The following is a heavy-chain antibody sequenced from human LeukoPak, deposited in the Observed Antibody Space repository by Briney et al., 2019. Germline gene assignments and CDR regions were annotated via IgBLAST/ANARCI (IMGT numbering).Heavy chain of an antibody. D-gene: IGHD3-22*01. Sequence: PGRSLRLSCAASGFTFDDYAMHWVRQAPGKGLEWVSGISWNSGSIGYADSVKGRFTISRDNAKNSLYLQMNSLRAEDTASYYCAKVAGPYDSSGYLLDYWGQGTLVTVSS. CDR1: GFTFDDYA. CDR3: AKVAGPYDSSGYLLDY. J-gene: IGHJ4*02. CDR2: ISWNSGSI. V-gene: IGHV3-9*01.